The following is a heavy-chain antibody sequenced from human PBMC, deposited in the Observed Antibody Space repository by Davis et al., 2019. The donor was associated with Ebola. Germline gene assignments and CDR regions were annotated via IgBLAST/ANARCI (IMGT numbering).Heavy chain of an antibody. CDR2: ISNTGSTT. CDR1: GFTFTDYY. J-gene: IGHJ5*02. CDR3: ATYVWGSYRS. Sequence: PGESLKISCEVSGFTFTDYYMSWIRQAPGKGLEWVSYISNTGSTTYYADSVKDRFTISKANAKNSLYLQMNNLRDEDTAVYYCATYVWGSYRSWGQGTLVSVSS. D-gene: IGHD3-16*02. V-gene: IGHV3-11*04.